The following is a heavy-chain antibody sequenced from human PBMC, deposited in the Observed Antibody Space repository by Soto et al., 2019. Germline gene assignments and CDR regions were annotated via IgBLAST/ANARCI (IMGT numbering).Heavy chain of an antibody. V-gene: IGHV4-30-4*01. CDR3: ARDRLRGVQRGYYNYYGMDV. Sequence: QVQLQESGPGLVKPSQTLSLTCTVSGGSISSGDYYWSWIRQPPGKGLEWIGYIYYSGSTYYNPSLKSRVTISVDTSKNQFSLKLSSVTAADTAVYYCARDRLRGVQRGYYNYYGMDVWGQGTTVTVSS. D-gene: IGHD3-10*01. CDR1: GGSISSGDYY. CDR2: IYYSGST. J-gene: IGHJ6*02.